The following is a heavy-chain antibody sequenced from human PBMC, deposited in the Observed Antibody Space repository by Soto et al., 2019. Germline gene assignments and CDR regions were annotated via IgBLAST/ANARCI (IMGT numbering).Heavy chain of an antibody. CDR2: INHSGST. V-gene: IGHV4-34*01. D-gene: IGHD3-9*01. J-gene: IGHJ6*02. Sequence: SETLPLTCAVYGRSFSGYYWSWIRQPPGKGLEWIGEINHSGSTNYNPSLKSRVTISVDTSKNQFSLKLSSVTAADTAVYYCARGSMYYDILTGYYRRYNYGMDVWGQGTTVTVSS. CDR3: ARGSMYYDILTGYYRRYNYGMDV. CDR1: GRSFSGYY.